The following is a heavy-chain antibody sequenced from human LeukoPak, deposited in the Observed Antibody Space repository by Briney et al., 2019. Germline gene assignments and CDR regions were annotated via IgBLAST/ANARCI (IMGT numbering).Heavy chain of an antibody. Sequence: GESLKISCKGSGYSFTSYWIGWVRQMPGKGLEWMGIIYPGDSDTRYSPSFQGQVTISADKSISTAYLQWSSLKASDTAMYYCARVIPAAIIKDAFDIWDQGTMVTVSS. CDR3: ARVIPAAIIKDAFDI. V-gene: IGHV5-51*01. CDR2: IYPGDSDT. CDR1: GYSFTSYW. D-gene: IGHD2-2*02. J-gene: IGHJ3*02.